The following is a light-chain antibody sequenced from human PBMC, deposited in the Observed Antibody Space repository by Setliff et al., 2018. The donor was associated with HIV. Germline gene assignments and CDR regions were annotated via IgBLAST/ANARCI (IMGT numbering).Light chain of an antibody. CDR1: SSNIGAGFD. Sequence: QSVLTQPPSVCGAPGQRVTISCTGSSSNIGAGFDVHWYQLVPDTAPRLLIHNNNNRPSGVPDRFSGYRSGASASLAIAGLQADDEADYFCQSFDSSLSVFGTGTKVTVL. CDR3: QSFDSSLSV. CDR2: NNN. V-gene: IGLV1-40*01. J-gene: IGLJ1*01.